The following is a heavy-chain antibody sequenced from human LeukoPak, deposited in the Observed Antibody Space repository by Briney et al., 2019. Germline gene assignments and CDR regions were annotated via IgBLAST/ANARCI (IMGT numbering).Heavy chain of an antibody. D-gene: IGHD4-23*01. V-gene: IGHV1-24*01. CDR1: GYSLTELS. Sequence: GASVKVSCRVSGYSLTELSTHWVRQRPGEGLEWMGGFDRENGKTLYSRDFEGRVTMTEDASLATAYLHLSSLRSDDTAVYYCATGDYGGIYFDSWGQGTLLIVSS. CDR2: FDRENGKT. CDR3: ATGDYGGIYFDS. J-gene: IGHJ4*02.